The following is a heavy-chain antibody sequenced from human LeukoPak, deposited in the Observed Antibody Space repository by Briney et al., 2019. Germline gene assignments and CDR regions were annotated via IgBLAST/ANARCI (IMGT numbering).Heavy chain of an antibody. D-gene: IGHD3-9*01. J-gene: IGHJ3*02. CDR2: ISSSSSTI. Sequence: GGSLRLSCAASGFTFSSYSMNWVRQAPGKGLEWVSYISSSSSTIYYADSVKGRFTISRDNAKNSLYLQMNSLRAEDTAVYYCARDHVLRYFDWAGDAFDIWGQGTMVTVSS. CDR3: ARDHVLRYFDWAGDAFDI. CDR1: GFTFSSYS. V-gene: IGHV3-48*01.